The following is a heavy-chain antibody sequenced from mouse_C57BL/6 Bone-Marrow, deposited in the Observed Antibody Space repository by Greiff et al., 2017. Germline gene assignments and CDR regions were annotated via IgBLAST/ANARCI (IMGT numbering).Heavy chain of an antibody. CDR3: ARLLGWFAY. Sequence: EVQLKESGGDLVKPGGSLKLSCAASGFTFSSYGMSWVRQTPDKRLEWVATISSGGSYTYYPDSVKGRFTISRDNAKNTLYLQMSSLKSEDTAMYYCARLLGWFAYWGQGTLVTVSA. D-gene: IGHD2-10*02. J-gene: IGHJ3*01. CDR1: GFTFSSYG. V-gene: IGHV5-6*01. CDR2: ISSGGSYT.